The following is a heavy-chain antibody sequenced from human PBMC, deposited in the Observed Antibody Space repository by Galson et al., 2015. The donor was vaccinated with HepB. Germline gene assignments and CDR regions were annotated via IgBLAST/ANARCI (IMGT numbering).Heavy chain of an antibody. CDR3: ARRWAAAGSFDY. Sequence: SLRLSCAASGFTFSDYYMSWIRQAPGRGLEWVSYISSSGSTTYYADSVKGRFTVSRDKAKNSVYLHMNSLRAEDTAVYYCARRWAAAGSFDYWGQGTLVTVSS. V-gene: IGHV3-11*01. D-gene: IGHD6-13*01. CDR2: ISSSGSTT. CDR1: GFTFSDYY. J-gene: IGHJ4*02.